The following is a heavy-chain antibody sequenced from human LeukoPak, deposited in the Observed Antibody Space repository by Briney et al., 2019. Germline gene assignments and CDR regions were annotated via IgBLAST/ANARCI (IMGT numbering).Heavy chain of an antibody. V-gene: IGHV3-33*01. CDR3: ARDVEGDYALTAQFDY. CDR1: GLTFSSYG. J-gene: IGHJ4*02. CDR2: IWYDGSNK. D-gene: IGHD4-17*01. Sequence: GGSLRLSCAASGLTFSSYGMHWVRQAPGKGLEWVAVIWYDGSNKYYADSVKGRFTISRDNSKNTLYLQMNSLRAEDTAVYYCARDVEGDYALTAQFDYWGQGTLVTVSS.